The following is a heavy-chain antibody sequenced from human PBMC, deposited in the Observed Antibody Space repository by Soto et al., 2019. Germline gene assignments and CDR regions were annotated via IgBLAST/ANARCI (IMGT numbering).Heavy chain of an antibody. Sequence: SETLSLTCAVYGGSFSGYYWSWIRQPPGKGLEWIGEINHSGSTNYNPSLKSRVTISVDTSKNQFSLKLSSVTAADTAVYYCAGYNWNDFDYWGQGTLVTVSS. CDR1: GGSFSGYY. CDR3: AGYNWNDFDY. J-gene: IGHJ4*02. CDR2: INHSGST. D-gene: IGHD1-1*01. V-gene: IGHV4-34*01.